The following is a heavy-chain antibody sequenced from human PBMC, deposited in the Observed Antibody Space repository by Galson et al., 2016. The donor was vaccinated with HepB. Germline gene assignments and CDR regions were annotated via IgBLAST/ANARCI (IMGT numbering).Heavy chain of an antibody. J-gene: IGHJ4*02. V-gene: IGHV1-18*01. CDR3: ARVSPSTWDLDY. Sequence: SCKASGYTFDSYEISWVRQAPGQGLEWMGWTSGTNYAQKVQGRVTMTTDTSTSTAYMELRSLRSDDTAVYYCARVSPSTWDLDYWGQGTLVTVSS. D-gene: IGHD6-13*01. CDR2: TSGT. CDR1: GYTFDSYE.